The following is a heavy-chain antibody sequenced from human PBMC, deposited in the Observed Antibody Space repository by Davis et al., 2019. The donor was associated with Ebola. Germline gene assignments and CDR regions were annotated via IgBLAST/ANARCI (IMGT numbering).Heavy chain of an antibody. CDR2: INSDGSST. V-gene: IGHV3-74*01. J-gene: IGHJ4*02. CDR1: GFTFSSYW. CDR3: VKERGAMIRFGGVIVHTGFDY. Sequence: PGGSLRLSCAASGFTFSSYWMHWVRHAPGKGLVWVSRINSDGSSTIYADSVKGRFTISRDNSKNTLFLQMNSLRAEDTAVYYCVKERGAMIRFGGVIVHTGFDYWGQGTLVTVSS. D-gene: IGHD3-16*02.